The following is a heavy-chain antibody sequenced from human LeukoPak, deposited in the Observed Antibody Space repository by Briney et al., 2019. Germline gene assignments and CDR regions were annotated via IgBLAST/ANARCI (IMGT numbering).Heavy chain of an antibody. CDR3: ARGVYGGNSDCFDP. J-gene: IGHJ5*02. D-gene: IGHD4-23*01. CDR1: GFSFSGYW. Sequence: PGGSLRLSCAASGFSFSGYWMHWVRQAPGKGLVGVSYINNDGSDTTYADSVKGRFTISRDNAKNTLYLQMNSLRAEETAVYYCARGVYGGNSDCFDPWGRGTPVIVSS. CDR2: INNDGSDT. V-gene: IGHV3-74*01.